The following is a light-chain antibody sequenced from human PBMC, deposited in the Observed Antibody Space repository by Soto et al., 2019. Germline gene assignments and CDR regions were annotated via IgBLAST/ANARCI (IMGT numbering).Light chain of an antibody. CDR3: QQRTNWPLT. CDR1: QSVDKY. CDR2: DAS. V-gene: IGKV3-11*01. Sequence: EIVLTQSPATLSFSPGERATLSCRASQSVDKYLVWYQQKPGQAPRLLIYDASSRATGIPARFSGSGSGTDFSLTITSRAPEDFAVYYCQQRTNWPLTFGGGTKLEIK. J-gene: IGKJ4*01.